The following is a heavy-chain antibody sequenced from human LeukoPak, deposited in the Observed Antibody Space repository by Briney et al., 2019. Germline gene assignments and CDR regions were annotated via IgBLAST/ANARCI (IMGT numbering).Heavy chain of an antibody. Sequence: PGESLKISCKGSGYSFTSYWIGWVRQMPGKGLEWMGIIYPGDSDTRYSPSFQGQVTISADKSISTAYLQWSSLKASDTAMYYCARRIMPLPNLGYRSGGSCNPGNWFDPWGQGTLVTVSS. D-gene: IGHD2-15*01. V-gene: IGHV5-51*01. J-gene: IGHJ5*02. CDR2: IYPGDSDT. CDR3: ARRIMPLPNLGYRSGGSCNPGNWFDP. CDR1: GYSFTSYW.